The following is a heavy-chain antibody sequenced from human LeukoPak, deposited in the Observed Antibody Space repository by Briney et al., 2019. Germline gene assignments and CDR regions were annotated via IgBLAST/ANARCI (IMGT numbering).Heavy chain of an antibody. CDR1: GFTFSSYS. CDR3: AREPVRKPGFDY. CDR2: ISSSSTI. Sequence: PGGSLRLSCAASGFTFSSYSMNWVRQAPGKGLEWVSYISSSSTIYYADSVKGRFTISRDNAKNSLYLQMNGLRAEDTTVYYCAREPVRKPGFDYWGQGTLVTVSS. V-gene: IGHV3-48*01. D-gene: IGHD1-1*01. J-gene: IGHJ4*02.